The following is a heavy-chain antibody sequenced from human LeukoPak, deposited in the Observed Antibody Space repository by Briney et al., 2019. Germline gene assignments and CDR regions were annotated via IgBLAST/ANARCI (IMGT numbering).Heavy chain of an antibody. D-gene: IGHD3-22*01. CDR3: ARDDSSGYYYEDWFDP. V-gene: IGHV3-23*01. Sequence: PGGSLRLSCAASGFTFSSYAMSWVRQAPGKGLEWVSAISGSGGSTYYADSVKGRFTISRDNSKNTLYLQMNSLRAEDTAVYYCARDDSSGYYYEDWFDPWGQGTLVTVSS. CDR2: ISGSGGST. CDR1: GFTFSSYA. J-gene: IGHJ5*02.